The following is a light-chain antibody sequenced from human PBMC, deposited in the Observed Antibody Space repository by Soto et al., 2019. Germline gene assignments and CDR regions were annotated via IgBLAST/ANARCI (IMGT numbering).Light chain of an antibody. J-gene: IGKJ1*01. V-gene: IGKV1-5*01. CDR1: QSISYW. CDR3: QQYNSYST. Sequence: DIQMTQSPSTLSASVGDRVTITCRASQSISYWLAWYQQKPGKAPKLLIYDASSLESGVPSRFSGSGSGTEFTLTIISLQPDDFATYYCQQYNSYSTFGQGTKVDIK. CDR2: DAS.